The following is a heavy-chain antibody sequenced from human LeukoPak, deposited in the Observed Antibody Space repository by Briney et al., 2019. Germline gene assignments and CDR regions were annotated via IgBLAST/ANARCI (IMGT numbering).Heavy chain of an antibody. V-gene: IGHV4-30-4*07. CDR3: ARQPDNQQLWVPVVDV. J-gene: IGHJ6*04. CDR2: IYYSGST. CDR1: GGSITSGGYS. Sequence: TPSETLSLTCAVSGGSITSGGYSWSWIRQPPGKGLEWIGYIYYSGSTYYNPSLESRVTISVDTSKNQFSLKLRSVTAADTAVYYCARQPDNQQLWVPVVDVWGKGTTVTVSS. D-gene: IGHD5-18*01.